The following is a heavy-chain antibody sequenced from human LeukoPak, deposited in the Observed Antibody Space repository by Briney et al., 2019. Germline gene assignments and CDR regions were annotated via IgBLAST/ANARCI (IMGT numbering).Heavy chain of an antibody. CDR1: GGSINTNTFF. CDR3: VRQSRIFGVTRPGYMDV. V-gene: IGHV4-39*01. Sequence: SETLSLTCGVSGGSINTNTFFWGWIRQPPGKGLEWIGNVFYSGNTLYNPSLKSRVTVSIDTSKSQFSLSLSSVTAADTAMYWCVRQSRIFGVTRPGYMDVWGKGIMVSVSS. CDR2: VFYSGNT. D-gene: IGHD3-3*01. J-gene: IGHJ6*03.